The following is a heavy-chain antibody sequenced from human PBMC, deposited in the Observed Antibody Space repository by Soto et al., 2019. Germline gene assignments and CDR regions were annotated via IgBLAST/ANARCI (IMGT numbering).Heavy chain of an antibody. Sequence: PGESLKISCAASGFSFSNYAMNWVRQAPGKGLEWVSAISAGGSNTNYADSVKGRFTISSDNSKNTLYLQMNGLRADDTAVYYCAKEYSTSFDYWGQGTPVTVS. J-gene: IGHJ4*02. V-gene: IGHV3-23*01. CDR3: AKEYSTSFDY. D-gene: IGHD6-6*01. CDR2: ISAGGSNT. CDR1: GFSFSNYA.